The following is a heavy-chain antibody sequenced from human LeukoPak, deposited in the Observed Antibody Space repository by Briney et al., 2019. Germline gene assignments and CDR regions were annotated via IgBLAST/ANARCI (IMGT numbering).Heavy chain of an antibody. Sequence: GESLKISCKGSGYSFTSYWIGWVRQMPGKGLEWMRIIYPGDSDTRYSPSFQGQVTISADKSISTAYLQWSSLKASDTAMYYCARIEEYCGGDCYRTFDYWGQGTLVTVSS. V-gene: IGHV5-51*01. CDR2: IYPGDSDT. CDR1: GYSFTSYW. J-gene: IGHJ4*02. D-gene: IGHD2-21*02. CDR3: ARIEEYCGGDCYRTFDY.